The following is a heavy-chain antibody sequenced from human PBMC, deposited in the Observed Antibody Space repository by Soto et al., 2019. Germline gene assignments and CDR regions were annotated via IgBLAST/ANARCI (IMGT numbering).Heavy chain of an antibody. J-gene: IGHJ4*02. CDR2: IYYSGRT. V-gene: IGHV4-59*01. Sequence: QVQLQESGPGLVKPSETLSLTCTVSGGSISSYYWGWIRQPPGKGLEWIGYIYYSGRTNYNPSVKRRVTRSVDTSKNQFSLKLSSVTAADTAVYYCARGVPTTFVNFDYWGQGTLVTVSS. CDR3: ARGVPTTFVNFDY. D-gene: IGHD3-10*02. CDR1: GGSISSYY.